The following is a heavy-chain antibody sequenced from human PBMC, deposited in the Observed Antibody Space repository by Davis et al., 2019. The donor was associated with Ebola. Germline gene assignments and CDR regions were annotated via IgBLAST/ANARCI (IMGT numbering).Heavy chain of an antibody. D-gene: IGHD6-19*01. CDR3: ARFTQWLVPRDY. CDR2: INHSGST. V-gene: IGHV4-34*01. Sequence: SETLSLTCTVSGGSISSYYWSWIRQPPGKGLEWIGEINHSGSTNYNPSLKSRVTISVDTSKNQFSLKLSSVTAADTAVYYCARFTQWLVPRDYWGQGTLVTVSS. CDR1: GGSISSYY. J-gene: IGHJ4*02.